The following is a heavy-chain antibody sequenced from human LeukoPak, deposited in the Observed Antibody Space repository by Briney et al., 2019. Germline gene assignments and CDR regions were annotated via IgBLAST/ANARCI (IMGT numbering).Heavy chain of an antibody. Sequence: PSETLSLTCTVSGYSISSGCYWGWIRQPPVKGLEWIGSIYHSGSTYYNPSLKSRVTISVDTSKNQFSLKLSSVTAADTAVYSCARDVYGDYPYYFDYWGQGTLVTVSS. D-gene: IGHD4-17*01. J-gene: IGHJ4*02. CDR1: GYSISSGCY. V-gene: IGHV4-38-2*02. CDR3: ARDVYGDYPYYFDY. CDR2: IYHSGST.